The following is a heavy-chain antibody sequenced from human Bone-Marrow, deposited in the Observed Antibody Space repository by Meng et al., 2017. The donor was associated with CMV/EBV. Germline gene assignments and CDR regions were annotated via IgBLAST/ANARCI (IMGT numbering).Heavy chain of an antibody. Sequence: ASVKVSCKASGYTFTGYYMHWVRQAPGQGLEWMGWINPNSGGTNYAQKFQGRVTITTDESTSTAYMELSSLRSEDTAVYYCATQKTGAGTTRGAFDYWGQGTLVTVSS. CDR2: INPNSGGT. D-gene: IGHD1-7*01. J-gene: IGHJ4*02. V-gene: IGHV1-2*02. CDR3: ATQKTGAGTTRGAFDY. CDR1: GYTFTGYY.